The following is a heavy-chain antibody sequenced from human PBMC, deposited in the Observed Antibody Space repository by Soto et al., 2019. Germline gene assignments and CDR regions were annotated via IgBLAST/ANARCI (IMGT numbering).Heavy chain of an antibody. CDR2: SIPIQGRA. CDR1: GGSFISYI. J-gene: IGHJ6*03. CDR3: AKSLVFVDHAYMDV. V-gene: IGHV1-69*02. D-gene: IGHD2-21*01. Sequence: QVQLVQSGAEVRKPGSSVKVYCEASGGSFISYIFTWVRQAPGQGLEWMGRSIPIQGRADYALKFQDRVTITEDRSMQTVYMELRSLRPEDTALYYCAKSLVFVDHAYMDVWGKGTTVTVSS.